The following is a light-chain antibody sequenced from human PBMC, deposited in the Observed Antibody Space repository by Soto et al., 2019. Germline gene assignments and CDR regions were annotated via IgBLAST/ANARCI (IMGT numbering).Light chain of an antibody. CDR3: YSYRGYYTRV. CDR1: SSDVGGYNF. V-gene: IGLV2-14*01. CDR2: EVS. Sequence: QAALTQPASVSGSPGQSITISCTGTSSDVGGYNFVSWYQQHPGRAPKLLIYEVSRRPSGVSNRFSGSKSGDTASLTISGLQAEDEADYYCYSYRGYYTRVFGPSPKVTVL. J-gene: IGLJ1*01.